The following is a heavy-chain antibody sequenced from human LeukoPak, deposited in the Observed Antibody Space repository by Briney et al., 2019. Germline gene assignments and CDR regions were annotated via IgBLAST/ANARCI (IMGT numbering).Heavy chain of an antibody. CDR2: IYPGDPDT. D-gene: IGHD2-15*01. CDR1: GCSFTSYW. Sequence: GESLKISFKGSGCSFTSYWIGWVRQMPGKGLEWMGIIYPGDPDTRYSPSFQGQVTISADKSISTAYLQWSSLKASDTAMYYCARLSVVVAATPLDYWGQGTLVTVSS. CDR3: ARLSVVVAATPLDY. J-gene: IGHJ4*02. V-gene: IGHV5-51*01.